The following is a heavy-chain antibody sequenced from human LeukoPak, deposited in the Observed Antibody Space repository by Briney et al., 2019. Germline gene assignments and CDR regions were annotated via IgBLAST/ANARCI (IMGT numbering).Heavy chain of an antibody. CDR1: GGSISSGGYY. V-gene: IGHV4-30-2*01. CDR3: ARKIVVVPAAPPYYYYYYGMDV. Sequence: SETLSLTCTVSGGSISSGGYYWSWIRQPPGKGLEWIGYIYHSGSTYYNPSLKSRVTISVDTSKNQFSLKLSSVTAADTAVYYCARKIVVVPAAPPYYYYYYGMDVWGQGTTVTVSS. J-gene: IGHJ6*02. CDR2: IYHSGST. D-gene: IGHD2-2*01.